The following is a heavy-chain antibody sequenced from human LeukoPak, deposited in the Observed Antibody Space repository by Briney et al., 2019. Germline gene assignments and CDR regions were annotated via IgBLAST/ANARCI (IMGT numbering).Heavy chain of an antibody. CDR3: GVRSV. CDR1: GGSISSGDYY. CDR2: INHSGST. D-gene: IGHD3-3*01. Sequence: SETLSLTCTVSGGSISSGDYYWSWIRQPPGKGLEWIGEINHSGSTNYNPSLKSRVTISVDTSKNQFSLKLSSMTAADTAVYFCGVRSVWGQGTTVTVSS. J-gene: IGHJ6*02. V-gene: IGHV4-39*07.